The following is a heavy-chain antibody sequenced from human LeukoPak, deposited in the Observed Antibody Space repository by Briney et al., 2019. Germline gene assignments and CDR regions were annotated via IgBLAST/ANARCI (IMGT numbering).Heavy chain of an antibody. CDR1: GGSISSHY. D-gene: IGHD4-23*01. V-gene: IGHV4-59*11. CDR3: AKEGNDYGANSIDY. CDR2: MFFTGDT. Sequence: EPSETLSLTCTVSGGSISSHYWAWLRQPPGXGLEWIGWMFFTGDTNYNPSLKSRVTISVDHSKNQFSLKLTSVTAADTAVYYCAKEGNDYGANSIDYWGQGTLVTVSS. J-gene: IGHJ4*02.